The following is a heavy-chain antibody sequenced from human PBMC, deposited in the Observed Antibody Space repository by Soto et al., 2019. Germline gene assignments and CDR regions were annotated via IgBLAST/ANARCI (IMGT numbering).Heavy chain of an antibody. Sequence: QVQLVQSGAEVKKPGASVKVSCKASGYTFTSYAMHWVRQAPGQRLEWMGWINAGNGNTKYSQKFQGRVTITRDTSASTAYMELSSLRSEDTAVYYCARGRRSTSCLRQDLCNWFDPWGQGTLVTVSS. CDR1: GYTFTSYA. D-gene: IGHD2-2*01. V-gene: IGHV1-3*01. CDR3: ARGRRSTSCLRQDLCNWFDP. J-gene: IGHJ5*02. CDR2: INAGNGNT.